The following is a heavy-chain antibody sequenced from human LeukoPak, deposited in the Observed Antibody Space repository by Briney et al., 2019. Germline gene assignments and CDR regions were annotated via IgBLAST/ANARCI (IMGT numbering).Heavy chain of an antibody. V-gene: IGHV4-34*01. Sequence: KPSETLSLTCAVYGGPFSGYYWSWIRQPPGKGLEWIGEINHSGSTNYNPSLKSRVTISVDTSKNQFSLKLSSVTAADTAVYYCARLTQASFTYYYYYMDVWGKGTTVTISS. CDR2: INHSGST. CDR1: GGPFSGYY. J-gene: IGHJ6*03. D-gene: IGHD2/OR15-2a*01. CDR3: ARLTQASFTYYYYYMDV.